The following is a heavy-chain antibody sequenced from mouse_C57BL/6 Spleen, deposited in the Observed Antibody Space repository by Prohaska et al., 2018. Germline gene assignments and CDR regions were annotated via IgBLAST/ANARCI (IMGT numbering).Heavy chain of an antibody. D-gene: IGHD1-1*01. CDR1: GYSITSGYY. CDR3: ARATSSYWFAY. J-gene: IGHJ3*01. Sequence: DAQLQESGPGLVKPSQSLSLTCSVTGYSITSGYYWNWIRQFPGNKLEWMGYISYDGSNNYNPSLKNRISITRDTSKNQFFLKLNSVTTEDTATYYCARATSSYWFAYWGQGTLVTVSA. CDR2: ISYDGSN. V-gene: IGHV3-6*01.